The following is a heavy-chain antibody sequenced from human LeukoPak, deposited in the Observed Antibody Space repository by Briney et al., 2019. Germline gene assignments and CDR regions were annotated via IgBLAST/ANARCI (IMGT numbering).Heavy chain of an antibody. J-gene: IGHJ6*03. V-gene: IGHV3-66*01. CDR2: IYSGGRT. D-gene: IGHD1-1*01. CDR3: ARVQYYYYYMDV. Sequence: GGTLRLSCAASGFTFSSYGMSWVRQAPGKGLEWVSAIYSGGRTYYADSVKGTFTISRDNSKNTLYLQMNSLRAEDTAVYYCARVQYYYYYMDVWGKGTTVTISS. CDR1: GFTFSSYG.